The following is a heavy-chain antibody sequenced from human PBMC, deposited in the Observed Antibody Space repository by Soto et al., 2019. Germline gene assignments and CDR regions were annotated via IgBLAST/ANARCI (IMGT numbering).Heavy chain of an antibody. CDR2: IYYSGST. J-gene: IGHJ4*02. Sequence: SETLSLTCTVSGGSISSYYWSWIRRPPGKGLEWIGYIYYSGSTNYNPSLKSRVTISVDTSKNQFSLKLSSVTAADTAVYFCERHSTWLLLSDYWGQGTLVTVSS. V-gene: IGHV4-59*08. CDR1: GGSISSYY. CDR3: ERHSTWLLLSDY. D-gene: IGHD3-22*01.